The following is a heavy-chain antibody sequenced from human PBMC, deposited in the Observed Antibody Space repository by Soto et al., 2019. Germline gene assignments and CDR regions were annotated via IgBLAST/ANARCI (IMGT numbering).Heavy chain of an antibody. Sequence: GGFLKLSRKTFGFTFTNDLINRGLQATRKGLEWVGRIKSKIDGGTTDFAAPVKGRFAISRDDSQNMVYLQMTSLKIEDTAVYFCTTDSYSTMIVVRFDYWGHGTLVTVSS. CDR2: IKSKIDGGTT. CDR1: GFTFTNDL. J-gene: IGHJ4*01. CDR3: TTDSYSTMIVVRFDY. D-gene: IGHD3-22*01. V-gene: IGHV3-15*07.